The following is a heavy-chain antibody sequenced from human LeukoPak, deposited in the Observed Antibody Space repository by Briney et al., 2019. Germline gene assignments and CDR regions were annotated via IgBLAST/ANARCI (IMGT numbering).Heavy chain of an antibody. CDR1: GGSISDHY. Sequence: PSETLSLTCIVSGGSISDHYCNWIRQPPGKGLEWIGYISSSGATKYNPSLKSRVTMSVDTSKNQFSLKLSSVTAADTAVYYCARDRHSSSSRAFDIWGQGTMVTVSS. CDR2: ISSSGAT. CDR3: ARDRHSSSSRAFDI. D-gene: IGHD6-6*01. V-gene: IGHV4-59*11. J-gene: IGHJ3*02.